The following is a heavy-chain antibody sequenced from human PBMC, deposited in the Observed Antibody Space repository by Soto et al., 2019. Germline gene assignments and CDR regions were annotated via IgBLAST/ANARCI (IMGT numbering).Heavy chain of an antibody. D-gene: IGHD4-17*01. Sequence: GGSLRLSCAASGFFFGTYAMNWVRQAPGKGLEWVSAISNNGYDTYYAESVRGRFTISRDNSINTLYLQMSRLRTEDTAVYYCAHPRGYGVFDAVDIWGQGTMVTDSS. CDR3: AHPRGYGVFDAVDI. CDR1: GFFFGTYA. CDR2: ISNNGYDT. V-gene: IGHV3-23*01. J-gene: IGHJ3*02.